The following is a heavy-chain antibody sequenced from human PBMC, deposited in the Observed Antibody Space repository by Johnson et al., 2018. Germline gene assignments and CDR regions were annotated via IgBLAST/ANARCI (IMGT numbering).Heavy chain of an antibody. D-gene: IGHD3-22*01. CDR1: GFTFSSYW. CDR2: SYSDGSIR. V-gene: IGHV3-74*01. CDR3: ARGSLVSGYYSRGAFEI. J-gene: IGHJ3*02. Sequence: VQLQESGGGLVQPGGSXRLSCVASGFTFSSYWMHWVRQDPGKGLVWVSRSYSDGSIRNYADSVKGRFTISRDKAKNKLYLKMNSLRVEDTAVYYCARGSLVSGYYSRGAFEIWGQGTMVTVSS.